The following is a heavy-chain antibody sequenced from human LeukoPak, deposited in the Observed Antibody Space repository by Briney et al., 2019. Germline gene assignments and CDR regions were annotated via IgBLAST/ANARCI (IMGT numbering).Heavy chain of an antibody. CDR3: AKDVQYYYGSGSLDY. CDR1: GFTISSYG. D-gene: IGHD3-10*01. CDR2: IWYDGSNK. V-gene: IGHV3-30*02. J-gene: IGHJ4*02. Sequence: PGGSLRLSCAASGFTISSYGMHWVRQPPGKGLEWVAVIWYDGSNKYYADSVKGRFTISRDNSKNTLYLQMNSLRAEDTAVYYCAKDVQYYYGSGSLDYWGQGTLVTVSS.